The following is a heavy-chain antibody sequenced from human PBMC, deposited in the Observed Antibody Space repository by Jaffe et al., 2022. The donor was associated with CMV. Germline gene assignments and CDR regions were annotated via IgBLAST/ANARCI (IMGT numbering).Heavy chain of an antibody. D-gene: IGHD3-10*01. V-gene: IGHV3-7*01. Sequence: EVQLVESGGGLVQPGGSLRLSCAASGFTFSSYWMSWVRQAPGKGLEWVANIKQDGSEKYYVDSVKGRFTISRDNAKNSLYLQMNSLRAEDTAVYYCAREWGLGSGSYYNSPVVRYYYGMDVWGQGTTVTVSS. CDR1: GFTFSSYW. J-gene: IGHJ6*02. CDR2: IKQDGSEK. CDR3: AREWGLGSGSYYNSPVVRYYYGMDV.